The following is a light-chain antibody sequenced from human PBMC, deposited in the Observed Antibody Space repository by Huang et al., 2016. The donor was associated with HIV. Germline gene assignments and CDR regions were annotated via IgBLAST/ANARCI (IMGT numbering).Light chain of an antibody. CDR1: QDISNY. J-gene: IGKJ2*01. CDR3: QQYDNLPYT. CDR2: DAS. Sequence: DIQMTPSPSSLSASVGDRVTITCQASQDISNYLNWYQQKPGKAPKSLIYDASNLETGVPSRFSGSGSGKDFTFTISSLQPEDIATYYCQQYDNLPYTFGQGTKLEIK. V-gene: IGKV1-33*01.